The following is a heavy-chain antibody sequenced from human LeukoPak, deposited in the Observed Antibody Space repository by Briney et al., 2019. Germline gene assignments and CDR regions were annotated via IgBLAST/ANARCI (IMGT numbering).Heavy chain of an antibody. J-gene: IGHJ5*02. Sequence: GESLKISCKGSGYSFTSYWIGWVRQMPGKGLEWVGIIYPGDSDTTYSPSFQGQVTISADKSFSTAYLQWNSLKASDTAMYYCARRSRYCSGGSCFHDAGWFDPWGQGTLVTVSS. CDR3: ARRSRYCSGGSCFHDAGWFDP. CDR2: IYPGDSDT. D-gene: IGHD2-15*01. CDR1: GYSFTSYW. V-gene: IGHV5-51*01.